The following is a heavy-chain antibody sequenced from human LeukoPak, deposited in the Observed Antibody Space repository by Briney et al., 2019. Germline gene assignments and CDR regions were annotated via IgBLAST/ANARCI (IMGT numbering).Heavy chain of an antibody. CDR3: ARGVVGDDAFDI. CDR2: IIPIFGTA. V-gene: IGHV1-69*13. Sequence: ASVKVSCKASGGTFSSYAIGWVRQAPGQGLEWMGGIIPIFGTANYAQKFQGRVTITADESTSTAYMELSSLRSEDTAVYYCARGVVGDDAFDIWGQGTMVTVSS. D-gene: IGHD2-2*01. J-gene: IGHJ3*02. CDR1: GGTFSSYA.